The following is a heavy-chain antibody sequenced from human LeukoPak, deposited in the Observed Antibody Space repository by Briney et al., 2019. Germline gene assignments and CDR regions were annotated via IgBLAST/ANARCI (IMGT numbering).Heavy chain of an antibody. V-gene: IGHV4-39*07. CDR1: GGSISSSSYY. CDR3: ARDRVLWYYYYYMDV. CDR2: IYYSGST. Sequence: SETLSLTCTVSGGSISSSSYYWGWLRQPPGTGLEWIGSIYYSGSTYYNPSLKSRVTISVDTSKNQFSLKLSSVTAADTAVYYCARDRVLWYYYYYMDVWGKGTTVTVSS. J-gene: IGHJ6*03.